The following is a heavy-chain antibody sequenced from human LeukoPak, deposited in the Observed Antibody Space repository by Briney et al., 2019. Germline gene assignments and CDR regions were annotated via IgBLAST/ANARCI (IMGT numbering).Heavy chain of an antibody. CDR2: IISDGSIT. J-gene: IGHJ6*02. CDR1: GFTFSSYW. CDR3: ARDRVPYCSGVSCSLHG. Sequence: TAGSLRLSCAASGFTFSSYWMQWVRHAPGKGRVWVSRIISDGSITNYADSVQGRLTVSRDNAKNTLYLQMNSLRVEDTAEYCCARDRVPYCSGVSCSLHGRGQGTTVTVPS. V-gene: IGHV3-74*01. D-gene: IGHD2-15*01.